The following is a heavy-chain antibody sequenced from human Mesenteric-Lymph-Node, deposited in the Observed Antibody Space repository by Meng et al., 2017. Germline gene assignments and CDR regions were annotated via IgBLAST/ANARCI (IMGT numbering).Heavy chain of an antibody. CDR3: ARDLPEYYDYVWGSYRYTGYYFDY. CDR2: IYYTGMT. D-gene: IGHD3-16*02. J-gene: IGHJ4*02. V-gene: IGHV4-39*06. Sequence: GSLRLSCTVSGGSISSTNHYWGWIRQPPWKGLEWIGNIYYTGMTYFNPSLKSRVTISVDTSKNQFPLKLSSVTAADMAVYYCARDLPEYYDYVWGSYRYTGYYFDYWGQGTLVTVSS. CDR1: GGSISSTNHY.